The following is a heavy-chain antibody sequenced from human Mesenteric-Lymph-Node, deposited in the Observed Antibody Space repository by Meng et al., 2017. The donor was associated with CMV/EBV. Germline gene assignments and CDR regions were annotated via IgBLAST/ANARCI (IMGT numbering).Heavy chain of an antibody. V-gene: IGHV1-2*06. CDR3: ARDPYSDTWYGNYYGMDV. CDR1: GYTFTGYY. CDR2: INLNTGDT. Sequence: ASVKVSCKTSGYTFTGYYMHWVRQAPGQGLEWLGRINLNTGDTNYAQKFQGRVTVTRDTSISTAYMELSSLTSDDTAVYYCARDPYSDTWYGNYYGMDVWGQGTTVTVSS. J-gene: IGHJ6*02. D-gene: IGHD6-13*01.